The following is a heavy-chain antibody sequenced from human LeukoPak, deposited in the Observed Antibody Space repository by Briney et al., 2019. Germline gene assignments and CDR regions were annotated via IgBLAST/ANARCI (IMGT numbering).Heavy chain of an antibody. CDR1: GYTFTDYY. V-gene: IGHV1-2*02. D-gene: IGHD2/OR15-2a*01. Sequence: ASVKVSCKPSGYTFTDYYINWVRQGPGQGLEWMGWINPNSGDTYYAQKFQGRVTMTGDTSISTAHMELSRLRSDDTALYYCARGPGHGPSFYDYWGQGTLVTVSS. J-gene: IGHJ4*02. CDR2: INPNSGDT. CDR3: ARGPGHGPSFYDY.